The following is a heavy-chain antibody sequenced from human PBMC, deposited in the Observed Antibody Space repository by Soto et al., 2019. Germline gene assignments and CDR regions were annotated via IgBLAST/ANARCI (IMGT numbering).Heavy chain of an antibody. CDR3: ARDRQLDDAFDI. V-gene: IGHV1-69*13. J-gene: IGHJ3*02. CDR1: GGTFSSYA. D-gene: IGHD6-6*01. Sequence: SVKVSCKASGGTFSSYAISWVRQAPGQGLEWMGGIIPIFGTANYAQKFQGRVTITADESTSTAYMELSSLRSEDTAVYYCARDRQLDDAFDIWGQGTMVTVSS. CDR2: IIPIFGTA.